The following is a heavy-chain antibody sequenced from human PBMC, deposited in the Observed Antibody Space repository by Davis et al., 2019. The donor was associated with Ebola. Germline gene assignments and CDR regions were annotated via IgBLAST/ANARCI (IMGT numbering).Heavy chain of an antibody. D-gene: IGHD1-14*01. V-gene: IGHV3-73*01. CDR2: IRSKANSYAT. CDR3: TSAQPDY. CDR1: GFTFSGSA. Sequence: GESLKISCAASGFTFSGSAMHWVRQASGKGLEWVGRIRSKANSYATAYAASVKGRFTISRDDSKNTAYLQMNSLKTEDTAVYYCTSAQPDYWDQGTLVTVSS. J-gene: IGHJ4*02.